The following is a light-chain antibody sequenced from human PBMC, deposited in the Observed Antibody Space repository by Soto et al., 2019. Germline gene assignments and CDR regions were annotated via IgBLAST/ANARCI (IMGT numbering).Light chain of an antibody. CDR2: GAS. J-gene: IGKJ1*01. CDR1: QSVSSN. V-gene: IGKV3-15*01. Sequence: EIVMTQSPATLSVSPGERATLSCRASQSVSSNLAWYQQKPGQAPRLLIYGASTRATGIQARFSGSWSGTEFTLTISSLQSEDFAVYYCQHYNNWPRTFGQGTKVEIK. CDR3: QHYNNWPRT.